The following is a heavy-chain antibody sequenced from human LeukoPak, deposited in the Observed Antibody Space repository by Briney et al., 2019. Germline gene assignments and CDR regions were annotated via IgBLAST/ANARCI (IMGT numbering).Heavy chain of an antibody. CDR3: TRALRDYGSGSYRPYYFDY. CDR1: GFTFSSYW. Sequence: PGGSLRLSCAASGFTFSSYWMNWVRQAPGKGLEWVANINGDGRDKYYVGSVKGRFTISRDNAKNSLYLQMNSLRAEDTAVYYCTRALRDYGSGSYRPYYFDYWGQGTLVTVSS. D-gene: IGHD3-10*01. J-gene: IGHJ4*02. CDR2: INGDGRDK. V-gene: IGHV3-7*03.